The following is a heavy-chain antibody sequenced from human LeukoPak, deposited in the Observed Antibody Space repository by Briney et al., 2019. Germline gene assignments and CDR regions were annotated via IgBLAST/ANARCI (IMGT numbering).Heavy chain of an antibody. Sequence: PGGSLRLSCAVSGWSFSSYWMSWVRHVPGKGLEWVSSINGVGSDTRYADSVRGRFTISRDNAKNSLYLQMNSLTVEDTATYYCAGEPRQLAYWGQGTLVTVSS. J-gene: IGHJ4*02. V-gene: IGHV3-7*03. CDR1: GWSFSSYW. CDR2: INGVGSDT. D-gene: IGHD6-6*01. CDR3: AGEPRQLAY.